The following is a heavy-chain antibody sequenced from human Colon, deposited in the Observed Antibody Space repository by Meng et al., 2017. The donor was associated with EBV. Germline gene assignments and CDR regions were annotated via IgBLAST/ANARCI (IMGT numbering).Heavy chain of an antibody. D-gene: IGHD4-17*01. V-gene: IGHV4-30-4*03. CDR1: SDSISSGEYF. CDR3: TTLYGDSIS. J-gene: IGHJ4*02. CDR2: MDYRGST. Sequence: QVQLQVSGPGLVKPSQSLSLTCTVSSDSISSGEYFWSWIRQPPGKGLEWIGYMDYRGSTFYNPSLKSRVTISVDTSKNQFSLRLSSVTAADTAVYYCTTLYGDSISWGQGTLVTVSS.